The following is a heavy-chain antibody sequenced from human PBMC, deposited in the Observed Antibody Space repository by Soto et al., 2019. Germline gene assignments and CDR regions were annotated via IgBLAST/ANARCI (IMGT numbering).Heavy chain of an antibody. J-gene: IGHJ4*02. V-gene: IGHV3-23*01. CDR3: AKVPWGSSRTGGFDY. CDR1: GFTFTHYA. CDR2: ITGTDNT. Sequence: EVQLLESGGDLVQPGGSLRLSCVVSGFTFTHYAMNWVRQAPGKGLEWVSAITGTDNTYYADSVQDRFTISRDSFESTIYLQMNSLKAEDTAVYYCAKVPWGSSRTGGFDYWGQGTLVTVSS. D-gene: IGHD6-6*01.